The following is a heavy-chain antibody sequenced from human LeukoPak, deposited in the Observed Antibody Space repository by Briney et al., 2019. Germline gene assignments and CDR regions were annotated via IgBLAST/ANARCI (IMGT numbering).Heavy chain of an antibody. D-gene: IGHD6-13*01. V-gene: IGHV3-21*01. CDR1: GFTFSSFS. Sequence: GGSLRPSCAASGFTFSSFSMNWVRQAPGKGLEWVSSISSSSYTYYADSVKGRFTISRDNAKNSLYLQMNSLRAEDTAVYYCARATGGGYSSSWYYFDYWGQGTLVTVSS. CDR2: ISSSSYT. CDR3: ARATGGGYSSSWYYFDY. J-gene: IGHJ4*02.